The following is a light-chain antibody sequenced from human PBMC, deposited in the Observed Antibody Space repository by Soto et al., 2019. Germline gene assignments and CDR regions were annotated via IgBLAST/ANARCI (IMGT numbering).Light chain of an antibody. CDR1: QSVLYNSNNKNY. Sequence: DIVMTQSPDSLAVSLGERATINCKSSQSVLYNSNNKNYLAWYQQKPGQPPKLLIYWASTRESGVPDRFSDSGSGTDFTLTISSLQAEDVAVYYCQQYYSIPWTFGQGTKVEIK. CDR2: WAS. V-gene: IGKV4-1*01. J-gene: IGKJ1*01. CDR3: QQYYSIPWT.